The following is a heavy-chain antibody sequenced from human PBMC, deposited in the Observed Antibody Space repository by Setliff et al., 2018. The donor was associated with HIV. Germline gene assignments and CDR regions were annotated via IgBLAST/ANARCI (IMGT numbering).Heavy chain of an antibody. D-gene: IGHD1-26*01. Sequence: SETLSLTCAVYGGSFSGYYWSWIRQPPGKGLEWIGEISHGGSTNYNPSLKSRVTISVDTSKNQFSLKLSSVTAADTAVYYCARWELPEGAFDYWGQGTLVTVS. J-gene: IGHJ4*02. CDR3: ARWELPEGAFDY. CDR1: GGSFSGYY. CDR2: ISHGGST. V-gene: IGHV4-34*01.